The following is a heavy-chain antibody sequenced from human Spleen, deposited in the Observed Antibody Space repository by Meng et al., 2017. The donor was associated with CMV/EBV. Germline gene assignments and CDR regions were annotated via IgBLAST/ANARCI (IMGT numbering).Heavy chain of an antibody. CDR1: ISSSSYY. D-gene: IGHD3-3*01. J-gene: IGHJ4*02. CDR3: ARHQRGITIFGVVIASFDY. CDR2: IYYSGST. V-gene: IGHV4-39*01. Sequence: ISSSSYYWGWIRQPPGKGLEWIGSIYYSGSTYYNPSLKSRVTISVDTSKNQFSLKLSSVTAADTAVYYCARHQRGITIFGVVIASFDYWGQGTLVTVSS.